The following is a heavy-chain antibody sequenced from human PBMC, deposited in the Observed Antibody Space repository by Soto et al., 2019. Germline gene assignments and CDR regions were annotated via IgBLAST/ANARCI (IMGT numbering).Heavy chain of an antibody. CDR2: INPNSGGT. V-gene: IGHV1-2*02. J-gene: IGHJ4*02. CDR1: GYTFTGYY. Sequence: ASVKVSCKASGYTFTGYYMHWVRQAPGQGLEWMGWINPNSGGTNYAQKFQGRVTMTRDTSISTAYMELSRLRSDDTAVYYCARGEVVITTYYFDYWGQGTLVTVSS. CDR3: ARGEVVITTYYFDY. D-gene: IGHD3-22*01.